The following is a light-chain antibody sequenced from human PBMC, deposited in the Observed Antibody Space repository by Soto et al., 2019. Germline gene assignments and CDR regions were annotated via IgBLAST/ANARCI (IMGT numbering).Light chain of an antibody. CDR1: SCDVGGYNY. CDR2: DVS. V-gene: IGLV2-14*01. Sequence: QSALTQPASVSGSPGQSITISCTGTSCDVGGYNYVSWYQQHPGKAPKLMIYDVSNRPSGVSNRFSGSKSGNTASLTISGLQAEDEADYYCSSYTSSSTRVFGGGTKLTVL. CDR3: SSYTSSSTRV. J-gene: IGLJ2*01.